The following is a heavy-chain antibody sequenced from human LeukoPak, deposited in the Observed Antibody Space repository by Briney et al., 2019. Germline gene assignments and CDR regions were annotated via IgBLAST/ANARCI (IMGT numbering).Heavy chain of an antibody. V-gene: IGHV4-59*01. CDR1: GGSISSYY. CDR2: IYYSGST. J-gene: IGHJ4*02. D-gene: IGHD6-13*01. CDR3: ARGVYIAAAQYAY. Sequence: SETLSLTCTVSGGSISSYYWSWIRQAPGMGLEWIGYIYYSGSTNYNPSLKSRVTISLDTSKNQFSLKVSSVTAADTAVYYCARGVYIAAAQYAYWGQGTLVTVSS.